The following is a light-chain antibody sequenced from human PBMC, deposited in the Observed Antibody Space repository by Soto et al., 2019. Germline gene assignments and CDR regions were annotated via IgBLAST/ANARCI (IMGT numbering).Light chain of an antibody. CDR2: DAS. CDR3: QQRSNWS. Sequence: EIVLTQSPATLSLSLGERATLSCRASQSVGSYLAWYQQKPGQAPRLLIYDASNRATDIPARFSGSGSGTDFTLTISSPEPEDFAVYYCQQRSNWSFGQGTRLEIK. V-gene: IGKV3-11*01. CDR1: QSVGSY. J-gene: IGKJ5*01.